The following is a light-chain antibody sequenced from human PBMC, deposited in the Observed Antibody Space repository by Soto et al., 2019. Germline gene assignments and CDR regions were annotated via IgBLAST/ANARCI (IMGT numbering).Light chain of an antibody. CDR1: QGIGDT. V-gene: IGKV3-15*01. Sequence: EVVMRQSPATLYVSPGERATLSCRASQGIGDTLAWYQHKPGQTPRLLIYDTSTRATGVPPRFSASRSGAEFTLTINSLQYEDFAVYYCQPYNNWTLTFGGGTKVDIK. CDR3: QPYNNWTLT. CDR2: DTS. J-gene: IGKJ4*01.